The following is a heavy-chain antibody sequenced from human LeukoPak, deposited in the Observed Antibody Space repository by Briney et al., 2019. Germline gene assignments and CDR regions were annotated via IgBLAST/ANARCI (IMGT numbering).Heavy chain of an antibody. CDR1: GFTFSSYG. Sequence: PGGSLRLSCAASGFTFSSYGMSWVRQAPGKGLEWVSAISGSGGSAYYADSVKGRFTISRDSSKNTLYLQMNSLRAEDTAVYYCAKDLDYGDYYFDYWGQGTLVTVSS. V-gene: IGHV3-23*01. D-gene: IGHD4-17*01. CDR3: AKDLDYGDYYFDY. J-gene: IGHJ4*02. CDR2: ISGSGGSA.